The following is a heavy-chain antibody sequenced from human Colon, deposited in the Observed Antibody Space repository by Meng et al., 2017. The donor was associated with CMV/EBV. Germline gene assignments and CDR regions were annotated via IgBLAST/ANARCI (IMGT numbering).Heavy chain of an antibody. CDR3: AKDHYDFWTDY. J-gene: IGHJ4*02. CDR2: INKDGGNT. CDR1: GFTLSPYW. V-gene: IGHV3-74*01. Sequence: GESLKISCAASGFTLSPYWMHWVRQAPGKGLEWVSRINKDGGNTTYADSVKGRFTISRDNAKNMVYLQMNSLRAEDTAVYYCAKDHYDFWTDYWGQGTLVTVSS. D-gene: IGHD3-3*01.